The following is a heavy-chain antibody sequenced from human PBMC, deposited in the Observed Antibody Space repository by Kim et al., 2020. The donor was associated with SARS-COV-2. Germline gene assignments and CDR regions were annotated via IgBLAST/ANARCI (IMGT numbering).Heavy chain of an antibody. J-gene: IGHJ4*02. Sequence: GGSLRLSCAASGFSFSRYAMSWVRQTPGKGLEWVSTSNAYDGRTYHADSVKGRFTISRDNSKNTLYLQMNSLRAEDTAVYYCAKGLGDGSNTWELLQDDYSGQGPLVTVSS. CDR3: AKGLGDGSNTWELLQDDY. CDR2: SNAYDGRT. V-gene: IGHV3-23*01. CDR1: GFSFSRYA. D-gene: IGHD1-26*01.